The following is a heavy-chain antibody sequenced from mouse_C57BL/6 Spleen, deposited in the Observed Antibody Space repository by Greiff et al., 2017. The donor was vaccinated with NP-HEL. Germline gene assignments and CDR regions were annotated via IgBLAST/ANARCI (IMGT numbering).Heavy chain of an antibody. Sequence: QVQLQQSGAELMKPGASVKLSCKATGYTFTGYWIEWVKQRPGHGLEWIGEILPGRGSTNYNEKFKGKATFTADTSSNTAYMQLSSLTTEDSAIYYCARGVFITTVVAEGAWFAYWGQGTLVTVSA. J-gene: IGHJ3*01. V-gene: IGHV1-9*01. CDR2: ILPGRGST. CDR3: ARGVFITTVVAEGAWFAY. CDR1: GYTFTGYW. D-gene: IGHD1-1*01.